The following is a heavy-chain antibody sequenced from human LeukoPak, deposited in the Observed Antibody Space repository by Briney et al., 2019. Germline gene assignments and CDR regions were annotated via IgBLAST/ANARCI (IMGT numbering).Heavy chain of an antibody. CDR1: GYTFTSYG. V-gene: IGHV1-18*01. J-gene: IGHJ5*02. CDR2: ISAYNGNT. Sequence: ASVKVSCKASGYTFTSYGISWVRQAPGQGLEWMGWISAYNGNTNYAQKLQGRVTMTTDTSTSTAYTELRSLRSDDTAVYYCAREGSSSWYTRDYNWFDPWGQGTLVTVSS. CDR3: AREGSSSWYTRDYNWFDP. D-gene: IGHD6-13*01.